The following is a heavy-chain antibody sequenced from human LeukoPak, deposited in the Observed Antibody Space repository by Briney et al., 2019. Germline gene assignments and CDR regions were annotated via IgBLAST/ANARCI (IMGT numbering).Heavy chain of an antibody. Sequence: GGSLRLSCAASGFTFSNYGMHWVRQAPGKGLEWVVVIWYDGSNKYYADSVKGRFTISRDNSKNTLYLQMNGLRAEDTAVYYCARGNHYGSGSYDYWGQGTLVTVSS. D-gene: IGHD3-10*01. J-gene: IGHJ4*02. CDR3: ARGNHYGSGSYDY. V-gene: IGHV3-33*01. CDR1: GFTFSNYG. CDR2: IWYDGSNK.